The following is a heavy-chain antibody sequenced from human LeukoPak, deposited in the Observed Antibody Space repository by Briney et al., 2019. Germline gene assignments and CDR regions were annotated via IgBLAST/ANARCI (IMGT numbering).Heavy chain of an antibody. CDR3: ARDPGSGIQLWFFWY. CDR1: GIHLRCYS. CDR2: ISSSSYI. V-gene: IGHV3-21*01. Sequence: GALELPCAASGIHLRCYSQERGPPAPGEGVEVVSSISSSSYIYYADSVKGRFTISRDNAKNSLYLQMNSLRAEDTAVYYCARDPGSGIQLWFFWYWGQGTLVTVSS. J-gene: IGHJ4*02. D-gene: IGHD5-18*01.